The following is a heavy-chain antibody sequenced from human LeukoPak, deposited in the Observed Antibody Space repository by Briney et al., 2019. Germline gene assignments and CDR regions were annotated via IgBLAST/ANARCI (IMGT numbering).Heavy chain of an antibody. CDR1: GFTFSSYE. CDR3: AKDVDPTTVSYFDY. V-gene: IGHV3-48*03. J-gene: IGHJ4*02. Sequence: HPGGSLRLSCAASGFTFSSYEMNWVRQAPGKGLEWVSYISSSGSTIYYADSVKGRFTISRDNAKNSLYLQMNSLRAEDTALYYCAKDVDPTTVSYFDYWGQGTLVTVSS. CDR2: ISSSGSTI. D-gene: IGHD4-11*01.